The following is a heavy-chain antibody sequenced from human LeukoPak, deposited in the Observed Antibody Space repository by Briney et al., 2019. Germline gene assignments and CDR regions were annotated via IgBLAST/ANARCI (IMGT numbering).Heavy chain of an antibody. D-gene: IGHD2-15*01. Sequence: GGSLRLSCAASGFTFSDYYMSWIRQAPGKGLEWVSYISSSSSYTNYADSVKGQFTISRDNAKNSLYLQMNSLRAEDTAVYYCARAGYCSGGSCLQPFDYWGQGTLVTVSS. V-gene: IGHV3-11*06. CDR2: ISSSSSYT. CDR1: GFTFSDYY. J-gene: IGHJ4*02. CDR3: ARAGYCSGGSCLQPFDY.